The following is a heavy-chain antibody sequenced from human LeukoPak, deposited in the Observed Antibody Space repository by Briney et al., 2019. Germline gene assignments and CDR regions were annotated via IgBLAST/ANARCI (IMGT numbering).Heavy chain of an antibody. D-gene: IGHD2-15*01. V-gene: IGHV3-7*01. Sequence: GGSLRLSCAASGFTFSSYWMSWVRQAPGKGLEWVANIRQDGSEKYYVASVKGRFTISRDNAKNSLYLQMNSLRAEDTAVYYCASSGQTYSSSSRYCSGGSCLDYWGQGTLVTVSS. CDR3: ASSGQTYSSSSRYCSGGSCLDY. CDR2: IRQDGSEK. J-gene: IGHJ4*02. CDR1: GFTFSSYW.